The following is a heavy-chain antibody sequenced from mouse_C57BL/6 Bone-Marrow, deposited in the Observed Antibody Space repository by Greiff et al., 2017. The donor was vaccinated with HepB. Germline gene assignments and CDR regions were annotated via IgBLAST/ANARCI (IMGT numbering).Heavy chain of an antibody. J-gene: IGHJ1*03. CDR3: ARDRGTTVVAKDYYFDV. Sequence: EVQVVESGGGLVKPGGSLKLSCAASGFTFSSYAMSWVRQTPEKRLEWVATISDGGSYTYYPDNVKGRFTISRDNAKNNLYLQMSHLKSEDTAMYYCARDRGTTVVAKDYYFDVWGTGTTVTVSS. D-gene: IGHD1-1*01. CDR1: GFTFSSYA. V-gene: IGHV5-4*01. CDR2: ISDGGSYT.